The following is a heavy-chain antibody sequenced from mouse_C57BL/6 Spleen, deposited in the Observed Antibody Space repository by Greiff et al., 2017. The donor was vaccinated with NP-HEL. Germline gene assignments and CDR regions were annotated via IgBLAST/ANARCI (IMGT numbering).Heavy chain of an antibody. J-gene: IGHJ4*01. D-gene: IGHD1-1*01. CDR2: IDPETGGT. CDR1: GYTFTDYE. Sequence: VQLQQSGAELVRPGASVTLSCKASGYTFTDYEMHWVKQTPVHGLEWIGAIDPETGGTAYTQKFKGKAILTADKSSSTAYMELRSLTSEDSAVYYCTSITTVVADYAMDYWGQGTSVTVSS. CDR3: TSITTVVADYAMDY. V-gene: IGHV1-15*01.